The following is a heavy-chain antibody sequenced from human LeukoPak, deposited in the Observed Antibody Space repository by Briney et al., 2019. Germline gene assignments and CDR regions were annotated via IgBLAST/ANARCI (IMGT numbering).Heavy chain of an antibody. J-gene: IGHJ4*02. D-gene: IGHD3-16*02. Sequence: PGRSLRLSCPASGLTFSTSFMSCTRHQPGKWLGWVSYISRVASIIYYADSVNAPFTISRDIAKNSLYLQMNSLRAEDTAVYYCASAPQIYRYLGYWGQGTLVTVSS. CDR1: GLTFSTSF. CDR3: ASAPQIYRYLGY. CDR2: ISRVASII. V-gene: IGHV3-11*04.